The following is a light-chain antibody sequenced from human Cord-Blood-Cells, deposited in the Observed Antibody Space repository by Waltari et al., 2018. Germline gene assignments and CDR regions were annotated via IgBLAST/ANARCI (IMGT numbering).Light chain of an antibody. CDR1: SLRSYY. Sequence: SSELTQDPAVSVALGQTVRITCQGDSLRSYYASWYQQKPGQAPVLVLYGKNNLPSGIPDRFSGASSGNTAAWTITGAQAEEEADYYCNSRDSSGNHQVFGGGTKLTVL. CDR2: GKN. V-gene: IGLV3-19*01. J-gene: IGLJ3*02. CDR3: NSRDSSGNHQV.